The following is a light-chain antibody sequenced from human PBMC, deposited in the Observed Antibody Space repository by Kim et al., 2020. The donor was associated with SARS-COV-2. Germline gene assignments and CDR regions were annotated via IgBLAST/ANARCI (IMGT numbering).Light chain of an antibody. CDR1: QSVSSSY. J-gene: IGKJ4*01. V-gene: IGKV3-20*01. CDR3: QQYDISPLT. Sequence: EIVLTQSPCTLSLSPGERATLSCRASQSVSSSYLACYQQKTGQAPRLLIYGASSRATGIPDRFSGSGSGPDFTLTIRRLEPEDFAVYYWQQYDISPLTFGGGTKV. CDR2: GAS.